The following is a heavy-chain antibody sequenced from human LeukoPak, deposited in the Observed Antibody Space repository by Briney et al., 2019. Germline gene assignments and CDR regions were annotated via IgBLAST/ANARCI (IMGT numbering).Heavy chain of an antibody. J-gene: IGHJ4*02. CDR1: GFTFSSYA. V-gene: IGHV3-23*01. D-gene: IGHD3-10*01. CDR3: AKGWTLLWFGELLSSGFDY. Sequence: PGGSLRLSCAASGFTFSSYAMSWVRQAPGKGLEWVSAISGSGGSTYYADSVKGRFTIPRDNSKNTLYLQMNSLRAEDTAVYYCAKGWTLLWFGELLSSGFDYWGQGTLVTVSS. CDR2: ISGSGGST.